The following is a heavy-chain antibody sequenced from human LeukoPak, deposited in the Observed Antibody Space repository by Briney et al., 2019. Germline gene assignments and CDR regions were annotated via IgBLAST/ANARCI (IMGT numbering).Heavy chain of an antibody. CDR3: ARDRVTTVTTSQVNWFDP. V-gene: IGHV1-69*06. Sequence: ASVKVSCKASEGTFSNSAISWVRQAPGQGLEWMGGIIPILGTSTYAQRFQGRVTITADKSTSTAYMQLSGLRSEDTALYYCARDRVTTVTTSQVNWFDPWGQGTLVTVSS. CDR2: IIPILGTS. J-gene: IGHJ5*02. CDR1: EGTFSNSA. D-gene: IGHD4-11*01.